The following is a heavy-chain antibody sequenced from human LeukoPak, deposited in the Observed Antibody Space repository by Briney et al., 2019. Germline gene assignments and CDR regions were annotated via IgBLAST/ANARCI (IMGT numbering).Heavy chain of an antibody. CDR1: GFTFSSYA. D-gene: IGHD5-18*01. Sequence: SGGSLRLSCAASGFTFSSYAMSWVRQAPGKGLEWVSAISGSGGSTYYADSVKGRFTISRDNSKNTLYLQMNSLRAEDTAVYYCAKDGRYSYGYYFDYWGQGTLVTVSS. V-gene: IGHV3-23*01. CDR3: AKDGRYSYGYYFDY. CDR2: ISGSGGST. J-gene: IGHJ4*02.